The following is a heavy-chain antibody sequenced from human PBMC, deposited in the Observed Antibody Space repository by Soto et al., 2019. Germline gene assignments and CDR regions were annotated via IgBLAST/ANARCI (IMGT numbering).Heavy chain of an antibody. CDR3: ARAPYSSSWYGDYFDY. CDR1: GGSVNSDSHY. Sequence: TLSLTCTVSGGSVNSDSHYWSWIRQPPGKALEWLARIDWDDDKFYSTSLKTRLTISKDTSKNQVVLTMTNMDPVDTATYYCARAPYSSSWYGDYFDYWGQGALVTVSS. V-gene: IGHV2-70*16. D-gene: IGHD6-13*01. J-gene: IGHJ4*02. CDR2: IDWDDDK.